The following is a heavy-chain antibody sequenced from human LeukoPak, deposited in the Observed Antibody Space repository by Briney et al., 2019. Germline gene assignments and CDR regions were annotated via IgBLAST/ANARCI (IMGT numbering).Heavy chain of an antibody. CDR3: ARPVGTVAAQYDAFDI. D-gene: IGHD6-19*01. V-gene: IGHV5-51*01. CDR2: IYPGDSDT. J-gene: IGHJ3*02. CDR1: GYSFTSYW. Sequence: GESLQISCQGSGYSFTSYWIGWVRQMPGKGLEWMGIIYPGDSDTRYSPSFQGQVTISADKSISTAYLQWSSLKASDTAMYYCARPVGTVAAQYDAFDIWGQGTMVTVSS.